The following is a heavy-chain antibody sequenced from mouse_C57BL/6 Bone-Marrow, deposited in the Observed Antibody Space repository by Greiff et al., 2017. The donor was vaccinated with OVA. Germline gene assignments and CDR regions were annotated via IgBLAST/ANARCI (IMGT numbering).Heavy chain of an antibody. J-gene: IGHJ2*01. V-gene: IGHV14-4*01. D-gene: IGHD3-2*02. Sequence: VQLQQSGAELVRPGASVKLSCTASGFNIKDDYMHWVKQRPEQGLEWIGWIDPENGDTEYASKFQGKATITADTSSNTAYLQLSSLTSDDTAVYYCTLDSSGYKGYWGQGTTLTVSS. CDR3: TLDSSGYKGY. CDR2: IDPENGDT. CDR1: GFNIKDDY.